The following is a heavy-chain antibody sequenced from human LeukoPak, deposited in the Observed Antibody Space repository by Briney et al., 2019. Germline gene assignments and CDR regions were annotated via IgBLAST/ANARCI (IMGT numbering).Heavy chain of an antibody. CDR1: GFTFSSYA. J-gene: IGHJ4*02. CDR2: ISGSGGST. CDR3: ARSRYSGNFVFDY. Sequence: PGGSLRLSCAASGFTFSSYAMSWVRQAPGKGLEWVSAISGSGGSTYYADSVKGRFTISRDNSKNTLYLQMNSLRAEDTAVYYCARSRYSGNFVFDYWGQGTLVTVSS. D-gene: IGHD5-12*01. V-gene: IGHV3-23*01.